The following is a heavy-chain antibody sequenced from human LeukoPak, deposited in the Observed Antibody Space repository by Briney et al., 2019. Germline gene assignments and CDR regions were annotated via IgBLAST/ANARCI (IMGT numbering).Heavy chain of an antibody. CDR2: ISASGGGA. V-gene: IGHV3-23*01. CDR3: RANILTAYYVDY. J-gene: IGHJ4*02. Sequence: PGGSLRLSCAASGFTFSSSAMSWIRQAPGKGLEWVSVISASGGGAYYADSVKGRFTISRDNSKNTLYLQMNSLRAEDTAVYYCRANILTAYYVDYWGQGILVTVSS. D-gene: IGHD3-9*01. CDR1: GFTFSSSA.